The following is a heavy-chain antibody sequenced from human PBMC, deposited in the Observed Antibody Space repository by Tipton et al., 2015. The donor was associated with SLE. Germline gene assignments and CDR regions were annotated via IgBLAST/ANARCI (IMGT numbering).Heavy chain of an antibody. V-gene: IGHV3-7*01. CDR1: GFTFETHW. D-gene: IGHD3-3*01. CDR2: IKHDGSVQ. CDR3: VSGGHFGAPFGLPYHYYGLSV. J-gene: IGHJ6*02. Sequence: SLRLSCAASGFTFETHWMNWVRQAPGKGLEWAANIKHDGSVQYYVDSVKGRFTISRDNAKKSLYLQMSSLRREDTAVYYCVSGGHFGAPFGLPYHYYGLSVWGQGTTVNFSS.